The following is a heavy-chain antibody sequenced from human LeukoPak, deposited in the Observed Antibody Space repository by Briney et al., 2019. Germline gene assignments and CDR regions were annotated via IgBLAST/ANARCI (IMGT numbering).Heavy chain of an antibody. V-gene: IGHV4-30-4*01. CDR1: GGSISSGDYY. Sequence: SQTLSLTCTVSGGSISSGDYYWSWIRQPPGKGLEWIGYIYYSGSTYYNPSLKSRVTISVDTSKNQFSLKLGSVTAADTAVYYCARDSPLWSGYHSTYYFDYWGQGTLVTVSS. CDR3: ARDSPLWSGYHSTYYFDY. J-gene: IGHJ4*02. D-gene: IGHD3-3*01. CDR2: IYYSGST.